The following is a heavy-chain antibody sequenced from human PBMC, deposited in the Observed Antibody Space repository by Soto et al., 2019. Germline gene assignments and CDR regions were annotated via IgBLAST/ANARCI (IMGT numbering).Heavy chain of an antibody. J-gene: IGHJ4*02. CDR1: GFTFDDYA. CDR3: AKGVPGWSIYFDY. CDR2: ISWNSGSI. D-gene: IGHD6-19*01. Sequence: GGSLRLSCAASGFTFDDYAMHLVRQAPGKGLEWVSGISWNSGSIGYADSVKGRFTISRDNAKNSLYLQMNSLRAEDTALYYCAKGVPGWSIYFDYWGQGTLVTVSS. V-gene: IGHV3-9*01.